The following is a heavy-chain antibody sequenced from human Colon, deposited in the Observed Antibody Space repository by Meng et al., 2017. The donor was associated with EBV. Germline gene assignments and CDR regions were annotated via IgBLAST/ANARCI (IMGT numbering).Heavy chain of an antibody. J-gene: IGHJ4*02. CDR3: ARVGQWLPIDY. V-gene: IGHV4-4*02. D-gene: IGHD6-19*01. CDR1: GGSISSSNW. Sequence: QVQLQESGPXRVKPXXXLSLTCAVSGGSISSSNWWSWVRQPPGKGLEWIGEIYHSGSTNYNPSLKSRVTISVDKSKNQFSLNMSSVTAADTAVYYCARVGQWLPIDYWGQGTLVTVSS. CDR2: IYHSGST.